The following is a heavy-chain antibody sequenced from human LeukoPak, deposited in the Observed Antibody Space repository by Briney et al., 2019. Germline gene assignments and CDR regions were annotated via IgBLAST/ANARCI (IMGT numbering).Heavy chain of an antibody. V-gene: IGHV4-34*01. Sequence: SETLSLTCAVYGGSFSGYYWSWIRQPPGKGLEWIGEINHSGSTNYNPSLKSRVTISVDTSKNQFSLKLSSVTAADTAVYYCARLPAHECGGDCLSYAFDIWGQGTMVTVSS. D-gene: IGHD2-21*02. CDR1: GGSFSGYY. CDR3: ARLPAHECGGDCLSYAFDI. CDR2: INHSGST. J-gene: IGHJ3*02.